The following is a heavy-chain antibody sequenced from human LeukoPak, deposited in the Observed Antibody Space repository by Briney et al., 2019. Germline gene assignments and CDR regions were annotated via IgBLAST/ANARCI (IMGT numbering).Heavy chain of an antibody. Sequence: GGSLRLSCAASGFTFSAYWMHWVRQAPGKGLVWVSRINSDGSSRTYADSVKGRSTISRDNAKNTLYLQMNSLRAEDTAVYYCAKAWGGTFDYWGQGTLVTVSS. J-gene: IGHJ4*02. CDR2: INSDGSSR. V-gene: IGHV3-74*01. CDR1: GFTFSAYW. CDR3: AKAWGGTFDY. D-gene: IGHD3-16*01.